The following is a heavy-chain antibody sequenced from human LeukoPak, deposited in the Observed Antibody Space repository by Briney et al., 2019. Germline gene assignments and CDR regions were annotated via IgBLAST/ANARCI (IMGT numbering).Heavy chain of an antibody. D-gene: IGHD3-16*02. CDR1: GGSISSSSYY. Sequence: SETLSLTCTVSGGSISSSSYYWGWIRQPPGKGLEWIGSIYYSGSTYYNPSLKSRVTLSVDTSKNQFSLKLSSVTAADTAVYYCARRGRADYVWGSYRSYYFDYWGQGTLVTVSS. J-gene: IGHJ4*02. CDR3: ARRGRADYVWGSYRSYYFDY. CDR2: IYYSGST. V-gene: IGHV4-39*01.